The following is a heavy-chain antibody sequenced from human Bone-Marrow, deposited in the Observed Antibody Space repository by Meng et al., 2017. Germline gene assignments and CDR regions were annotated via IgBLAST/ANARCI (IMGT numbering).Heavy chain of an antibody. J-gene: IGHJ5*02. D-gene: IGHD1-14*01. CDR1: GYTFTSYG. CDR3: ARGAKFTPPKPNWFDP. CDR2: ISAYNGNT. Sequence: ASVKVSCKASGYTFTSYGISWVRQAPGQGLEWMGWISAYNGNTNYAQKFQGRVTITRDTSASTAYMELSSLRSEDTAVYYCARGAKFTPPKPNWFDPWGQGTLVTVSS. V-gene: IGHV1-18*01.